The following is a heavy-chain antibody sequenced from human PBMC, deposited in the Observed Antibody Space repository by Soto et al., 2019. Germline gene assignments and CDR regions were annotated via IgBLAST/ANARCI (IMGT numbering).Heavy chain of an antibody. CDR2: IYYSGST. V-gene: IGHV4-59*12. CDR3: AREIVVARGASYFDY. Sequence: SETLSLTCTVSGGSISSYYWSWIRQPPGKGLEWIGYIYYSGSTNYNPSLKGRFTISRDNAKNSVYLQMNSLRAEDTAVYYCAREIVVARGASYFDYWGPGTLVNV. J-gene: IGHJ4*02. CDR1: GGSISSYY. D-gene: IGHD2-2*01.